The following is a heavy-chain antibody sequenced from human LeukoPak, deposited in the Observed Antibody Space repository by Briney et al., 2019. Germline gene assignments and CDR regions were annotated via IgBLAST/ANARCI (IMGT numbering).Heavy chain of an antibody. V-gene: IGHV3-21*04. CDR3: AKDLARTRWSPGDY. Sequence: GGSLRLSCAASGFTFRTYTMKWIRQGPGKGLEWVSSISSDNNILYADSVKGRFTISRDNAKNSLSLQMQSLRAEDTAVYYCAKDLARTRWSPGDYWGQGTLVTDSS. D-gene: IGHD2-15*01. CDR1: GFTFRTYT. J-gene: IGHJ4*02. CDR2: ISSDNNI.